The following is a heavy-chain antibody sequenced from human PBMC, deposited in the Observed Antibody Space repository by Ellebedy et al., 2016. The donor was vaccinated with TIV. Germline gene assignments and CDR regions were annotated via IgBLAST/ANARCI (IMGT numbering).Heavy chain of an antibody. V-gene: IGHV3-72*01. CDR2: SRDKGKSFAT. Sequence: GESLKISCAASGFTFSDLNMDWVRQAPGKGLQWVGRSRDKGKSFATEYAASVKGRFTISRDDSKNSLYLQLNSLRAEDTAVYYCARDGYNSLGWFDPWGQGTLVTVSS. CDR1: GFTFSDLN. D-gene: IGHD5-24*01. J-gene: IGHJ5*02. CDR3: ARDGYNSLGWFDP.